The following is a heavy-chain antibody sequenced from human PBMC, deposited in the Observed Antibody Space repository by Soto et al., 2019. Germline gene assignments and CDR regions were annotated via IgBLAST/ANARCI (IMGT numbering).Heavy chain of an antibody. J-gene: IGHJ4*02. Sequence: EVQLLESGGGLVQPGGSLRLSCAASGFTFSNYAMSWVRQAPGKGLEWVSAISSSGDSPYYADSVKGRFTVSRDNSKNKLYLQMNSLRVEGTAIYYCARNTIPHPHYLGQGTLGTVAS. CDR3: ARNTIPHPHY. CDR1: GFTFSNYA. CDR2: ISSSGDSP. V-gene: IGHV3-23*01. D-gene: IGHD1-1*01.